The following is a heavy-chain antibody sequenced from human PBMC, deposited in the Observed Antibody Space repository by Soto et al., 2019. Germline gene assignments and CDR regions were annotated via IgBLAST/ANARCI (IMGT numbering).Heavy chain of an antibody. V-gene: IGHV3-7*05. J-gene: IGHJ3*02. CDR1: GNIFDRYW. CDR3: AREPRFWTGTTNAFDI. D-gene: IGHD1-1*01. CDR2: IKQDGSDK. Sequence: GGSLRLSCLASGNIFDRYWMNWVRQAPGKGPEWVANIKQDGSDKNYVDSVESRFTISRDNGRSTLYLQMNSLKIEDTAVYYCAREPRFWTGTTNAFDIWGPGTTVTVSS.